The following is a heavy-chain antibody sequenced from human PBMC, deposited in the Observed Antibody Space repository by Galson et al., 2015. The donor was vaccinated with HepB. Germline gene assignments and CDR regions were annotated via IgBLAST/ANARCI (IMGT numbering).Heavy chain of an antibody. V-gene: IGHV7-4-1*02. CDR2: INTNTGDP. CDR3: ARDYYGSGTQGDY. J-gene: IGHJ4*02. CDR1: GYTFTSYA. Sequence: SVKVSCKASGYTFTSYAMNWVRQAPGQGLEWMGWINTNTGDPTYAQGFTGRFVFSLDTSVSTAYLQISSLKAEDTAVYYCARDYYGSGTQGDYWGQGTLVTVSS. D-gene: IGHD3-10*01.